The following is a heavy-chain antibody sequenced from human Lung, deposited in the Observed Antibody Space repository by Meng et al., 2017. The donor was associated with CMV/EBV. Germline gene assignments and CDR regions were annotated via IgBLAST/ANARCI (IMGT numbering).Heavy chain of an antibody. Sequence: QVQLQEAGPGLVKPSGTLSLTCAVSGGPISSSNWWSWVRQPPGKGLEWIGEIYHSGSTSYNPSLKSRVTISVDKSKNQFSLKLSSVTAADTAVYYCASFPPPGKQWLVTDYWGQGTLVTVSS. CDR3: ASFPPPGKQWLVTDY. J-gene: IGHJ4*02. V-gene: IGHV4-4*02. CDR1: GGPISSSNW. D-gene: IGHD6-19*01. CDR2: IYHSGST.